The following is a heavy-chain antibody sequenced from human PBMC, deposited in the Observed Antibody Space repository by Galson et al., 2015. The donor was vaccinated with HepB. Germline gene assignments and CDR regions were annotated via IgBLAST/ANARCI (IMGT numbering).Heavy chain of an antibody. CDR1: GFTFSIYG. J-gene: IGHJ4*02. Sequence: SLRLSCAASGFTFSIYGMHWVRQAPGKGLEWMALISYDGSNEYYADSVKGRFTISRDDSKNTAYLQMNNLRLEDTAVYHCAKDRGFTWSFDYWGQGTLVTVSS. V-gene: IGHV3-30*18. CDR3: AKDRGFTWSFDY. CDR2: ISYDGSNE. D-gene: IGHD5-12*01.